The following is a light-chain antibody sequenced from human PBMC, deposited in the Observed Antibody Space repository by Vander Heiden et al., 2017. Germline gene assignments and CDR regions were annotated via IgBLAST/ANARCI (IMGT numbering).Light chain of an antibody. J-gene: IGLJ3*02. Sequence: QSVLTQPPSASGAPGQRVTISCSGRTSNIGGSYVYWYQQLPGTAPKLLIYSSNQRPSGVPDRFSGSKSGTSASLAISGLRSEDEADYYCAAWDDSLSGWVFGGGTKLTVL. V-gene: IGLV1-47*02. CDR2: SSN. CDR1: TSNIGGSY. CDR3: AAWDDSLSGWV.